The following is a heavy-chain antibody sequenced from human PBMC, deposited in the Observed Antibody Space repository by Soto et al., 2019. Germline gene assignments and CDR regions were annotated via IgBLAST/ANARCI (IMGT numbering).Heavy chain of an antibody. CDR3: AKDLATYYDFWSGYYTVYYYGMDV. Sequence: GGSLRLSCAASGFTFSSYAMSWVRQAPGKGLEWVSAISGSGGSTYYADSVKGRFTISRDNSKNTLYLQMNSLRAEDTAVYYCAKDLATYYDFWSGYYTVYYYGMDVWGQGTTVTVSS. CDR2: ISGSGGST. J-gene: IGHJ6*02. CDR1: GFTFSSYA. D-gene: IGHD3-3*01. V-gene: IGHV3-23*01.